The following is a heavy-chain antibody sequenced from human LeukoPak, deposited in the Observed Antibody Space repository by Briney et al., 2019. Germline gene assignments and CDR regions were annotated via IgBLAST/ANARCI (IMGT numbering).Heavy chain of an antibody. V-gene: IGHV3-23*01. CDR3: AKDRLIYSSSFDY. J-gene: IGHJ4*02. D-gene: IGHD6-6*01. CDR2: ISGSGGST. Sequence: GGSLRLSCVVSGFPFDHYRMNWVRQAPGKGLEWVSAISGSGGSTYYADSVKGRFTISRDNSKNTLYLQMNSLRAEDTAVYYCAKDRLIYSSSFDYWGQGTLVTVSS. CDR1: GFPFDHYR.